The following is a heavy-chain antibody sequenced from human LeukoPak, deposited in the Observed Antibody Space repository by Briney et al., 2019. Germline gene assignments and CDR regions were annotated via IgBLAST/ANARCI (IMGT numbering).Heavy chain of an antibody. CDR3: ARNLSFDGLNF. CDR2: ISHDGSNK. V-gene: IGHV3-30-3*01. Sequence: GMSLRLSCAASGFTFSNYALHWVRQAPGKGLEWVAVISHDGSNKYYADSVKGRFTISRDNSKNTLYLQMNSLRVEDTAIYYCARNLSFDGLNFWGRGTLVTVSS. CDR1: GFTFSNYA. J-gene: IGHJ4*02. D-gene: IGHD2/OR15-2a*01.